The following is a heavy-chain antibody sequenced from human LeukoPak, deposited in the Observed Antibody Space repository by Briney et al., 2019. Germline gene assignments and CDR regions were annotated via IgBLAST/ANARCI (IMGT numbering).Heavy chain of an antibody. Sequence: GGSLRLSCAASGFTLSDYYMSWIRQAPGKGLEWVSYISSSGSTIYCADSVKGRFTISRDNAKNSLYLQMNSLRAEDTAVYYCARENYYDSSGYYPLYYYYYGMDVWGQGTTVTVSS. CDR2: ISSSGSTI. V-gene: IGHV3-11*01. D-gene: IGHD3-22*01. J-gene: IGHJ6*02. CDR1: GFTLSDYY. CDR3: ARENYYDSSGYYPLYYYYYGMDV.